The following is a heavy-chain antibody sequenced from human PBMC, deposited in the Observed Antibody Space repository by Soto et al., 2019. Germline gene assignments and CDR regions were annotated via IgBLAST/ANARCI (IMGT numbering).Heavy chain of an antibody. V-gene: IGHV3-23*01. CDR3: GREEYCSGGSCYSFLGLGISN. Sequence: GGSLRLSCAASGFTFSSYAMSWVRQAPGKGLEWVSAISGSGGSTYYADSVKGRFTISRDNSKNTLYLQMNSLRAEDTAVYYCGREEYCSGGSCYSFLGLGISNWGQGTLVTVSS. D-gene: IGHD2-15*01. CDR1: GFTFSSYA. J-gene: IGHJ4*02. CDR2: ISGSGGST.